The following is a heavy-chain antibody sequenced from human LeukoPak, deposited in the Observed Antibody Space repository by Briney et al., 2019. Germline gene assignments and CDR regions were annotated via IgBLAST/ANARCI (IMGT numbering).Heavy chain of an antibody. CDR2: ISGSSSYI. J-gene: IGHJ6*03. V-gene: IGHV3-21*01. D-gene: IGHD3-10*01. Sequence: GGSLRLSCAASGFTFSNYGMHWVRQAPGKGLEWVSSISGSSSYIYYADSVKGRFSISRDNSKNTLYLQMNSLRAEDTAVYYCAKDYYGSGSYYSQMVGYYYYYMDVWGKGTTVTISS. CDR3: AKDYYGSGSYYSQMVGYYYYYMDV. CDR1: GFTFSNYG.